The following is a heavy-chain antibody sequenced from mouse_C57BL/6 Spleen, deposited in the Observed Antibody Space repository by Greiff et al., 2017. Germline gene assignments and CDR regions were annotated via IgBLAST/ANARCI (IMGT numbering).Heavy chain of an antibody. V-gene: IGHV5-17*01. J-gene: IGHJ4*01. CDR1: GFTFSDYG. CDR3: ARTLYYGSSLYYAMDY. CDR2: ISSGSSTI. Sequence: EVQLVESGGGLVKPGGSLKLSCAASGFTFSDYGMHWVRQAPEKGLEWVAYISSGSSTIYYADTVKGRFTISRDNAKNTLFLQMTSLRSEDTAMYYCARTLYYGSSLYYAMDYWGQGTSVTVSS. D-gene: IGHD1-1*01.